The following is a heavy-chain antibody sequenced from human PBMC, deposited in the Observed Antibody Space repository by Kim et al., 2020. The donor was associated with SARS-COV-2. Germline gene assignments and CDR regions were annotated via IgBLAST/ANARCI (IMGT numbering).Heavy chain of an antibody. CDR2: VHTSGNT. Sequence: SETLSLTCTVSGGSFTNYYWTWIRQPPGKGLEWTGYVHTSGNTNYNPSLKSRVTISVDTSKNQFSLKLSSVTAADTAVYYCARGDVVAYTYYMDVWGRGTTVTVSS. J-gene: IGHJ6*03. D-gene: IGHD3-16*01. CDR1: GGSFTNYY. V-gene: IGHV4-59*01. CDR3: ARGDVVAYTYYMDV.